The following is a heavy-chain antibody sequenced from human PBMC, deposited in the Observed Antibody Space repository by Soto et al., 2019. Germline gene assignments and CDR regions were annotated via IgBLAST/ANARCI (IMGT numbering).Heavy chain of an antibody. CDR2: ISSSGSTI. CDR1: GFTFSSYE. V-gene: IGHV3-48*03. J-gene: IGHJ6*02. Sequence: GGSLRLSCAASGFTFSSYEMNWVRQAPGKGLEWVSYISSSGSTIYYADSVKGRFTISRDNAKNSLYLQMNSLRAEDTAVYYCARDFGRQWELLGGMDVWGQGTTVTVSS. CDR3: ARDFGRQWELLGGMDV. D-gene: IGHD1-26*01.